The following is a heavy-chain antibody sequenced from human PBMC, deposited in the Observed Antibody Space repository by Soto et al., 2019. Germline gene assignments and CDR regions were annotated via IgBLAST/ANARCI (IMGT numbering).Heavy chain of an antibody. CDR2: ITDTGGDA. Sequence: GGSLRLSCVASGLTFGSRAMTWVRQAPGEGLQWVSTITDTGGDAKYADSVRGRFVISRDNSKKTLYLQMNSVRAEDTAVYYCARDDPSSSRPIDYWGQGTLVTVSS. CDR1: GLTFGSRA. V-gene: IGHV3-23*01. D-gene: IGHD6-6*01. J-gene: IGHJ4*02. CDR3: ARDDPSSSRPIDY.